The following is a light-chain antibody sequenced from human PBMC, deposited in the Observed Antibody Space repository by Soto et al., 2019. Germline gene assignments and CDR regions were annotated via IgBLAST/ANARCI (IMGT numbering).Light chain of an antibody. CDR1: SSNIGAGYD. CDR3: QSYDSSLSGFLV. CDR2: GNS. J-gene: IGLJ3*02. V-gene: IGLV1-40*01. Sequence: QSVLTQPPSVSGAPGQRVTISCTGSSSNIGAGYDVHWYQQLPGTAPKLLIYGNSNRPSGVPDRFSGSKSGTSASLAITGLQAEDEADYYCQSYDSSLSGFLVFGGGTQLNVL.